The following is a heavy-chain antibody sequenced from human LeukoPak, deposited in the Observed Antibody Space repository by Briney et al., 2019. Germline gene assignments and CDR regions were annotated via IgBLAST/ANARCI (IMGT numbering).Heavy chain of an antibody. V-gene: IGHV1-46*01. D-gene: IGHD1-26*01. Sequence: ASVKVSCKASGYTFTSYYMHWVRQAPGQGLEWMGIINPSGGSTSYAQKFQGRVTMTRDTSTSTVYMELSSLRSEDTAGYYCARPLLRGNWFDPCGQGTLVTVSS. J-gene: IGHJ5*02. CDR2: INPSGGST. CDR1: GYTFTSYY. CDR3: ARPLLRGNWFDP.